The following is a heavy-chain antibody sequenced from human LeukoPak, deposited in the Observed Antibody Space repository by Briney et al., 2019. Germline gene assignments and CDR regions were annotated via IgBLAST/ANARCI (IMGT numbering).Heavy chain of an antibody. CDR2: IATYNGKT. D-gene: IGHD1-14*01. Sequence: ASVKVSCKASGYTFDIYGIAWVRQPPGQGREWMGWIATYNGKTDHAQNLQGRVTMTTDLSTGTAYMELRSLSSDDTAVYYCARVYNSYYFYMDVWGKGTPVTVSS. J-gene: IGHJ6*03. CDR3: ARVYNSYYFYMDV. V-gene: IGHV1-18*01. CDR1: GYTFDIYG.